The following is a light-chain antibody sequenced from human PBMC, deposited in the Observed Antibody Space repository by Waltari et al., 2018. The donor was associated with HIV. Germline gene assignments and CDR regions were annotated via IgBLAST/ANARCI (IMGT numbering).Light chain of an antibody. Sequence: QSALTQPASVSGSPGQSITISCTGITTDVSSSNLVSWYQHHPGKAPKLMIFEVDKRPSGVSNRFSGSKSGNTASLTISWLQAEDEAEYYCCSYASSGTFVVFGGGTNLTVL. CDR3: CSYASSGTFVV. CDR2: EVD. CDR1: TTDVSSSNL. J-gene: IGLJ2*01. V-gene: IGLV2-23*02.